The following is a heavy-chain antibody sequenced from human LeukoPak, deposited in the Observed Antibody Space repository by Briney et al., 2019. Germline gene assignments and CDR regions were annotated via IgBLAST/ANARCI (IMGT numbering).Heavy chain of an antibody. V-gene: IGHV4-34*01. CDR3: ARGRWYSSGWYFGD. Sequence: PSETLSLTCAVYGGSFSRYYWSWIRQPPGKGLEWLGEINHSGSTNYNPSLKSRVTISVDTSKNQFSLKLSSVTAADTAVYYCARGRWYSSGWYFGDWGQGTLVTVSS. D-gene: IGHD6-19*01. J-gene: IGHJ4*02. CDR2: INHSGST. CDR1: GGSFSRYY.